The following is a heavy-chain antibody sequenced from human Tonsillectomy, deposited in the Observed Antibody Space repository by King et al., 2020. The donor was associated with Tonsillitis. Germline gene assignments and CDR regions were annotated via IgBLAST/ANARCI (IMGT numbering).Heavy chain of an antibody. CDR2: NYTSGST. CDR3: ASVTYYEFWSGFQEGDFDI. V-gene: IGHV4-4*07. D-gene: IGHD3-3*01. CDR1: GGSISSYY. J-gene: IGHJ3*02. Sequence: VQLQESGPGLVKPSEILYLTCTVSGGSISSYYRSWIRQPAGKGLEWIRRNYTSGSTNYNPSLKSRVTMSVDTSKNQFSLKLSTLTAADTAVYYCASVTYYEFWSGFQEGDFDIWGQGTMVTVSS.